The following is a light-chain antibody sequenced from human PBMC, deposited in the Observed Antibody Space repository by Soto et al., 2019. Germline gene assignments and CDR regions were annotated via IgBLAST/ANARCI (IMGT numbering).Light chain of an antibody. CDR2: DVS. CDR1: QSISRW. Sequence: DIQMTQSPSTLSASVGDRVTITCRATQSISRWLAWYQQKPGKAPQLLIYDVSNLESGIPSRFSGSGSGTEFTLSSSSLQLDDFATYGYQHYNSFPWTFGQRTKVGVK. CDR3: QHYNSFPWT. J-gene: IGKJ1*01. V-gene: IGKV1-5*01.